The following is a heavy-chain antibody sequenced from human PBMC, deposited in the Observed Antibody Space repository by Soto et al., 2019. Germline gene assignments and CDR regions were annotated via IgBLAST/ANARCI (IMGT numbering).Heavy chain of an antibody. V-gene: IGHV4-39*01. Sequence: QLQLQESGPGLVKPSETLSLTCTVSGGSISSSSYYWGWIRQPPGKGLEWIGSIYYSGSTYYNPSLKSRVTISVDTSKNQFSLKLSSVTAADTAVYYCARHNADIAVAGTSFDYWGQGTLVTVSS. D-gene: IGHD6-19*01. CDR3: ARHNADIAVAGTSFDY. CDR2: IYYSGST. CDR1: GGSISSSSYY. J-gene: IGHJ4*02.